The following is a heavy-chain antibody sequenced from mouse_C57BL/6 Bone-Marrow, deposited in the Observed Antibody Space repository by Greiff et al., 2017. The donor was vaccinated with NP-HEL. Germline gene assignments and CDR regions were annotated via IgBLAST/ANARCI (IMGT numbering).Heavy chain of an antibody. V-gene: IGHV1-15*01. CDR2: IDPETGGT. CDR3: TRDGYGHCDY. D-gene: IGHD2-2*01. Sequence: VQLQESGAELVRPGASVTLSCKASGYTFTDYEMHWVKQTPVHGLEWIGAIDPETGGTAYNQKFKGKAILTADKSSSTAYMELRSLTSEDSAVYYCTRDGYGHCDYWGQGTTLTVSS. CDR1: GYTFTDYE. J-gene: IGHJ2*01.